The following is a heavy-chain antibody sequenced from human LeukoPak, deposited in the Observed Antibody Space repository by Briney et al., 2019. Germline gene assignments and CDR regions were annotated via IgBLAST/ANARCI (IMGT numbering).Heavy chain of an antibody. Sequence: SETLSLTCTVSGDSISGSDYYWGWIRQPPGKGLEWIASIYSSGSTYYSPSLKSRVTISVDTSKNQFSLTLSSVTAADTALYYCARHIGSSSWSKWFDPWGQGTLVTVSS. V-gene: IGHV4-39*01. CDR2: IYSSGST. CDR3: ARHIGSSSWSKWFDP. J-gene: IGHJ5*02. CDR1: GDSISGSDYY. D-gene: IGHD6-13*01.